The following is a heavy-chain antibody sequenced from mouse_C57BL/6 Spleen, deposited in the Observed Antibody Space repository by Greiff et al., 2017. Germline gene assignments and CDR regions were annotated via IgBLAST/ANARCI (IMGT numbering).Heavy chain of an antibody. CDR2: IDPETGGT. J-gene: IGHJ2*01. D-gene: IGHD2-13*01. CDR1: GYTFTDYE. CDR3: TRRKGLEDYFDY. V-gene: IGHV1-15*01. Sequence: QVQLKESGAELVRPGASVTLSCKASGYTFTDYEMHWVKQTPVHGLEWIGAIDPETGGTAYNQKFKGKAILTADKSSSTAYMELRSLTSEDSAVDYCTRRKGLEDYFDYWGQGTTLTVSS.